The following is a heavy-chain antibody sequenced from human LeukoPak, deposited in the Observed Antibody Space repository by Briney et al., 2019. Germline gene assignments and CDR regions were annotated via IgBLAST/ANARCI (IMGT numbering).Heavy chain of an antibody. CDR1: GGSISSYY. J-gene: IGHJ4*02. CDR2: IYYSGST. CDR3: ARAWGPGEHFDY. D-gene: IGHD3-10*01. V-gene: IGHV4-59*01. Sequence: SETLSLTCTVSGGSISSYYWSWIRQPPGKGLEWIGYIYYSGSTNYNPSLKSRVTISVDTSKNQFSLKLSSVTAADTAVYYCARAWGPGEHFDYWGQGTLVTVSS.